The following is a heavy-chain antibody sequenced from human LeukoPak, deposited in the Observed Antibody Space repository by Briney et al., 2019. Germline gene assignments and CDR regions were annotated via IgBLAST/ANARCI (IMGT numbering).Heavy chain of an antibody. CDR1: GGSLSSGGYS. D-gene: IGHD3-10*01. CDR2: IYHSGST. J-gene: IGHJ4*02. Sequence: SQTLSLTCAVSGGSLSSGGYSWSWLRQPPGRGLEWIGYIYHSGSTYYNPSLKSRVTISVDRSKNQFSLKLSSVTAADTAVYYCARASRSGYYFDYWGQGTLVTVSS. CDR3: ARASRSGYYFDY. V-gene: IGHV4-30-2*01.